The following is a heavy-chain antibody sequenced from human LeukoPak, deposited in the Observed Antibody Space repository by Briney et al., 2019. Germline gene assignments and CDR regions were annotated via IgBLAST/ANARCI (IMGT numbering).Heavy chain of an antibody. Sequence: PSETLSLTCAVYGGSFSGYYWSWIRQPPGKGLEWIGEINHSGSTNYNPSLKSRVTISVDTSKNQFSLKLSSVTAADTAVYYCARRLGYCSSTSCPPEGPYYMDVWGKGTTVTVSS. J-gene: IGHJ6*03. CDR3: ARRLGYCSSTSCPPEGPYYMDV. D-gene: IGHD2-2*01. CDR1: GGSFSGYY. CDR2: INHSGST. V-gene: IGHV4-34*01.